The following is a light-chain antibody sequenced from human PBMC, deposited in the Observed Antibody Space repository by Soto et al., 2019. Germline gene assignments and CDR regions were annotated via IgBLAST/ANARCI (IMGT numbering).Light chain of an antibody. CDR3: QQYNNWPPWT. V-gene: IGKV3-15*01. CDR2: GAS. J-gene: IGKJ1*01. CDR1: QSVNSN. Sequence: EIVMTQSPATLSLSPGERATLSCRASQSVNSNLAGYQQKPGQALSLLIYGASTRATGIPARFSGSGSGTEFTLTISSLQSEDFAVYYCQQYNNWPPWTFGQGTKVEIK.